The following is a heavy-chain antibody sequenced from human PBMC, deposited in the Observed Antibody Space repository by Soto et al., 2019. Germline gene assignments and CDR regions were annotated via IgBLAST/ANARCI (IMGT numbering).Heavy chain of an antibody. CDR2: MNSDGSST. CDR1: GFTFSTYW. D-gene: IGHD1-1*01. CDR3: NYWFDP. V-gene: IGHV3-74*01. Sequence: EVQLVESGGGLVQPGGSLRLSCAASGFTFSTYWMHWVRHAPGKGLVWVSGMNSDGSSTYYADSVKGRITICRDKTKNTRYLQTDSQRAEDTAVDYSNYWFDPWGQGTLVTVSS. J-gene: IGHJ5*02.